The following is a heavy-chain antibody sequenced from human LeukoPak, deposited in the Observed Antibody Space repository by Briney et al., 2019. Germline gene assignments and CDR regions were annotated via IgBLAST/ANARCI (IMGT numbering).Heavy chain of an antibody. CDR3: AKVILTPQTPYNWFDP. V-gene: IGHV4-39*01. CDR1: GGSISSSSYC. J-gene: IGHJ5*02. CDR2: IYYSGST. Sequence: PSETLSLTCTVSGGSISSSSYCWGWIRQPPGKGLEWIGTIYYSGSTYYNPSLKSRVTISVDTSKNQFSLKLSSATAADTAVYYCAKVILTPQTPYNWFDPWGQGTLVTVSS. D-gene: IGHD3-10*01.